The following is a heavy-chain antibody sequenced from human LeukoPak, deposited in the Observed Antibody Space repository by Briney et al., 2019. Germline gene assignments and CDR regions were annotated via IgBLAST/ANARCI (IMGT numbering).Heavy chain of an antibody. CDR1: GFTFSSYA. Sequence: GRSLRLSCAASGFTFSSYAMHWVRQAPGKGLEWVAVISYDGSNKYYADSVKGRFTISRDNSKNTLYLQMNSLRAEDTAVYYCARERVLRFLEWTDYYGMDVWGQGTTVTVSS. CDR3: ARERVLRFLEWTDYYGMDV. D-gene: IGHD3-3*01. V-gene: IGHV3-30-3*01. J-gene: IGHJ6*02. CDR2: ISYDGSNK.